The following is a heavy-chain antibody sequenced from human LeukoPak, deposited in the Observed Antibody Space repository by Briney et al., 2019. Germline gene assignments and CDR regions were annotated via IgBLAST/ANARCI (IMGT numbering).Heavy chain of an antibody. CDR3: ATHDYGDYGPFFDY. CDR2: ISWNSGSI. Sequence: GRSLRLSCAASGFTFDDYAMHWVRQAPGKGLEWVSGISWNSGSIGYADSVKGRFTISRDNAKNSLYLQMNSLRAEDTAVYYCATHDYGDYGPFFDYWGQGTLVTVSS. CDR1: GFTFDDYA. J-gene: IGHJ4*02. D-gene: IGHD4-17*01. V-gene: IGHV3-9*01.